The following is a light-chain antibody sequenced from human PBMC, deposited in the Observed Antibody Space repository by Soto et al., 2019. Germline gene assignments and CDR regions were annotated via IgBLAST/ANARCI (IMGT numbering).Light chain of an antibody. CDR2: GNS. CDR1: SSNIGAHYD. J-gene: IGLJ1*01. CDR3: QSYDNSLSVYV. V-gene: IGLV1-40*01. Sequence: VLTQPPSVSGAPGQRVTISCTGSSSNIGAHYDVHWYQQLPGTAPKLLIYGNSNRPSGVPDRFSGSKSGTSASLAITGLQAEDEADYYCQSYDNSLSVYVFGTGTKV.